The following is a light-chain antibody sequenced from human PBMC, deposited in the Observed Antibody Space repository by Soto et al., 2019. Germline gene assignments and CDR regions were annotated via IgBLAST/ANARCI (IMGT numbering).Light chain of an antibody. V-gene: IGLV2-23*02. Sequence: QSALTQSASVSGSPGPSITISCTMSSSHVGCSDFVYWYQQHPGKAPKVLIYEVSKRPSGVSNRFSGSKSGNTASLTISGLQADDEADYYCCADAGSSIYVFGTGTKLTVL. J-gene: IGLJ1*01. CDR3: CADAGSSIYV. CDR1: SSHVGCSDF. CDR2: EVS.